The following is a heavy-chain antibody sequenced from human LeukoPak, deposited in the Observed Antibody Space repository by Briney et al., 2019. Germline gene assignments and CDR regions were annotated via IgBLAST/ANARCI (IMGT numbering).Heavy chain of an antibody. Sequence: GGSLRLSCAASGFTFSSYSMNWVRQAPGKGLEWVSSISSSSSYIYYADSVKGRLTISRDNAKNSLYLQMNSLRAEDTAVYYCAGDCRSGRYFDLWGRGTLVTVSS. J-gene: IGHJ2*01. CDR1: GFTFSSYS. CDR3: AGDCRSGRYFDL. CDR2: ISSSSSYI. V-gene: IGHV3-21*01.